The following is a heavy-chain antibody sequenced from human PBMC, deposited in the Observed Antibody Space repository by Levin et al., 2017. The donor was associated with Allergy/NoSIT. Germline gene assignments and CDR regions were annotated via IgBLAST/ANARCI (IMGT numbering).Heavy chain of an antibody. CDR2: IYYNGDT. Sequence: SETLSLTCTVSGGSISSGDYFWTWIRQPPGKGLEWIGYIYYNGDTHYNPSLKSRVAMSLDTSKNQFSLNLSSVTAADTAVYYCARSLTGTTPFDYWGQGTLVTVSS. J-gene: IGHJ4*02. D-gene: IGHD1-7*01. CDR1: GGSISSGDYF. CDR3: ARSLTGTTPFDY. V-gene: IGHV4-30-4*01.